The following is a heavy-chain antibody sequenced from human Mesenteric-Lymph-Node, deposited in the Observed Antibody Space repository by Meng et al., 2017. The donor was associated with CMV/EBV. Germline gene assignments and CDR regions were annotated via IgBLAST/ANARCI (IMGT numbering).Heavy chain of an antibody. Sequence: CVVSGASISSSSNWWSGVRQPPGKGLEWIGEIYHTGNTHYNPSLKSRVTMSIDKSKNQFSLKLSSVTAADTAVFYCARLLEGTFDPWGQGTLVTVSS. CDR2: IYHTGNT. J-gene: IGHJ5*02. D-gene: IGHD1-1*01. V-gene: IGHV4-4*02. CDR1: GASISSSSNW. CDR3: ARLLEGTFDP.